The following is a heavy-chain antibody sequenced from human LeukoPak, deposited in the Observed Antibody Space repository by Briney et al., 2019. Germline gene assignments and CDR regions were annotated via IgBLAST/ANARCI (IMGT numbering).Heavy chain of an antibody. Sequence: EGSLRLSCAASGFTVSSNYMSWVRQAPGKGLEWVSFIFSSGNTYYADSVKGRFTISRDNSKNTLYLQMNSLTAEDTAVYYCARDRAGGNSPYGYWGRGTLVTVSS. J-gene: IGHJ4*02. CDR1: GFTVSSNY. CDR2: IFSSGNT. V-gene: IGHV3-53*01. CDR3: ARDRAGGNSPYGY. D-gene: IGHD4-23*01.